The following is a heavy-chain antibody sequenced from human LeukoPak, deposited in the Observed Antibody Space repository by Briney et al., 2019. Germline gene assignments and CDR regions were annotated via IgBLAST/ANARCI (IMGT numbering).Heavy chain of an antibody. Sequence: PGGSLGLSCAASGFTFSDSYMSWIRQAPGKGLEYISYISSSGSTIHYADSVKGRFTLSRDNAKNSLSLEMNSLRAEDTAVYYCARGKYSFDYWGQGTLVTVSS. CDR1: GFTFSDSY. V-gene: IGHV3-11*01. CDR3: ARGKYSFDY. J-gene: IGHJ4*02. CDR2: ISSSGSTI.